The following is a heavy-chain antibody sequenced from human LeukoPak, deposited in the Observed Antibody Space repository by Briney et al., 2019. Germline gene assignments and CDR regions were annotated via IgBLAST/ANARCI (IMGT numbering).Heavy chain of an antibody. CDR3: ARWASGWGANFGY. CDR2: IYTSGST. J-gene: IGHJ4*02. CDR1: GGSISSGSYY. Sequence: SETLSLTCTVSGGSISSGSYYWSWIRQPAGKGLEWIGRIYTSGSTNYNPSLKSRVTISVDTSKNQFSLKLSSVTAADTAVYYCARWASGWGANFGYWGQGTLVTVSS. D-gene: IGHD6-19*01. V-gene: IGHV4-61*02.